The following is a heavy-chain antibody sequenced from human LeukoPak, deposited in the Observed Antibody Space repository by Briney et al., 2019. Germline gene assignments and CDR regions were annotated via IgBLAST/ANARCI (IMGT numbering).Heavy chain of an antibody. CDR2: ISDSGGST. CDR1: GFIFSSYA. Sequence: GGSLRLSCAPSGFIFSSYAMSCPRHAPGKGLEWVSTISDSGGSTYFADSVKGRFSISRDNSKNTLYLQMNSLRAEDTDLYYCAKEPTPGGAFYFDYWGQGTLVTVSS. CDR3: AKEPTPGGAFYFDY. V-gene: IGHV3-23*01. J-gene: IGHJ4*02. D-gene: IGHD3-10*01.